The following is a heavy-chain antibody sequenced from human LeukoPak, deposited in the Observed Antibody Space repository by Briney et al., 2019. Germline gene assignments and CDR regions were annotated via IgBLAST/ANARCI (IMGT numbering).Heavy chain of an antibody. CDR1: GASVSGKF. CDR3: VGGGDWLPEY. CDR2: IYYSGST. J-gene: IGHJ4*01. D-gene: IGHD3/OR15-3a*01. V-gene: IGHV4-59*02. Sequence: SETLSLTCTVSGASVSGKFWSWIRHSPGNGLEWIGLIYYSGSTKLNPSLKNRVAMSIDTSNNQFSLSLNSVTTADTAVYFCVGGGDWLPEYWGHGTQVIVSS.